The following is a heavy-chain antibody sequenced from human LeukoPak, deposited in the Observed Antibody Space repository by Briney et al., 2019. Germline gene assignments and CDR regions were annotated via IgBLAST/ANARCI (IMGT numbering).Heavy chain of an antibody. CDR1: GFTFSSYG. CDR3: AGIRFGELSSYYYYGMDV. Sequence: TGGSLRLSCAASGFTFSSYGMHWVRQAPGKGLEWVAFIRYDGSNKYYADSVKGRFTISRDNSKSTLYLQMNSLRAEDTAVYYCAGIRFGELSSYYYYGMDVWGQGTTVTVSS. D-gene: IGHD3-10*01. J-gene: IGHJ6*02. V-gene: IGHV3-30*02. CDR2: IRYDGSNK.